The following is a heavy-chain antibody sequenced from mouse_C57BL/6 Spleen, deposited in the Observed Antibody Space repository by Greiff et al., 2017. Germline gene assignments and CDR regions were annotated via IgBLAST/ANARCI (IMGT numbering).Heavy chain of an antibody. CDR1: GFTFSSYG. Sequence: EVKLMESGGDLVKPGGSLKLSCAASGFTFSSYGMSWVRQTPDKRLEWVATISSGGSYSYYPDSVKGRFTISRDNAKNTLYLQMSSLKSEDTAMYYCANPDYYGSSDGAGWFAYWGQGTLVTVSA. D-gene: IGHD1-1*01. CDR3: ANPDYYGSSDGAGWFAY. J-gene: IGHJ3*01. V-gene: IGHV5-6*01. CDR2: ISSGGSYS.